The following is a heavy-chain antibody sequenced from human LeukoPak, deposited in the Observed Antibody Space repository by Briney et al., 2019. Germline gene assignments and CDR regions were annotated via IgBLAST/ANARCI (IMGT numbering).Heavy chain of an antibody. J-gene: IGHJ3*02. Sequence: SQTLSLTCTVSGVSTSSSSYYWCWIRQPPRKRLEWNGNIYYTGSTNYNPSLKSRVTISVDTSKNQFSLKLSSVTAADTAVYYCARGPVGGTTYNDGDAFDIWGQGTMVTVSS. CDR2: IYYTGST. CDR3: ARGPVGGTTYNDGDAFDI. V-gene: IGHV4-39*07. CDR1: GVSTSSSSYY. D-gene: IGHD1-7*01.